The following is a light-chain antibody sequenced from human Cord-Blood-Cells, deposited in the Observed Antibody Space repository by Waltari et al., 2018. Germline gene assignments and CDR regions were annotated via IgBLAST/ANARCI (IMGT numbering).Light chain of an antibody. J-gene: IGLJ3*02. CDR2: YDS. CDR3: QVWDSSSDHWV. Sequence: SYVLTQPPSVSVAPGKTARITCGGNNIGSKSVHWYQQKPGQAPVLVIYYDSDRPSWIPERFSGSNSGNTATLTVSRVEAGYEADYYCQVWDSSSDHWVFGGGTKLTVL. V-gene: IGLV3-21*04. CDR1: NIGSKS.